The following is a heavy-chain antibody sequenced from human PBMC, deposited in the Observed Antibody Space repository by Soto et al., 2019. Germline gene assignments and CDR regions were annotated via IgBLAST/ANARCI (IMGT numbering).Heavy chain of an antibody. CDR2: IYYSGST. CDR1: GGSITYINNHY. J-gene: IGHJ4*02. Sequence: TSETLSLTCTVSGGSITYINNHYCSWFRLPPGKGLEWIGYIYYSGSTYYNPSLKSRVTISVDTSKNQFSLKLSSVAAADTAVYYCARGRYYDSSGYYGYWGQGTLVTVSS. CDR3: ARGRYYDSSGYYGY. V-gene: IGHV4-30-4*08. D-gene: IGHD3-22*01.